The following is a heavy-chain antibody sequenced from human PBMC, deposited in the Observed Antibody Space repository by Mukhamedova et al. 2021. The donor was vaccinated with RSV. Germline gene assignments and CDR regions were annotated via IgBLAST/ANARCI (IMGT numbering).Heavy chain of an antibody. CDR2: IYYSGST. CDR3: ATLTPPGYSSSWYGWFDP. Sequence: GSIYYSGSTYYNPSLKSRVTISVDTSKNQFSLKLSSVTAADTAVYYWATLTPPGYSSSWYGWFDPWGQGTLVTVSS. J-gene: IGHJ5*02. V-gene: IGHV4-39*01. D-gene: IGHD6-13*01.